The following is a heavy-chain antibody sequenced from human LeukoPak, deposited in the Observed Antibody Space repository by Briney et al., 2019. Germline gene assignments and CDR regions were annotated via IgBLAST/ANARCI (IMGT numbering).Heavy chain of an antibody. CDR3: ARDRPPYCSSTSCHQFDY. J-gene: IGHJ4*02. V-gene: IGHV3-21*01. CDR1: GFTFSSYS. CDR2: ISSSSSYI. D-gene: IGHD2-2*01. Sequence: PGGSLRLSCAASGFTFSSYSMNWVRQAPGKGLEWVSSISSSSSYIYYADSVKGRFTISRDNAKNSLYLQMNSLRAEDTAVYYCARDRPPYCSSTSCHQFDYWGQGTLVTVSS.